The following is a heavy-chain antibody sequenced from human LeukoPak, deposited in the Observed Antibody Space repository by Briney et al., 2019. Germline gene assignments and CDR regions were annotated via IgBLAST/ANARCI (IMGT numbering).Heavy chain of an antibody. J-gene: IGHJ4*02. D-gene: IGHD2-2*01. Sequence: QPGGSLRLSCAASGFTFSSYSMNWVRQAPGKGLEWVSYISKSSDRIYHADSVKGRFTISRDNAKNSLYLQMDSLRAEDTAVYYCARDFLNDEGSSYFFDQWGQGTLVTVSS. CDR2: ISKSSDRI. CDR3: ARDFLNDEGSSYFFDQ. V-gene: IGHV3-48*04. CDR1: GFTFSSYS.